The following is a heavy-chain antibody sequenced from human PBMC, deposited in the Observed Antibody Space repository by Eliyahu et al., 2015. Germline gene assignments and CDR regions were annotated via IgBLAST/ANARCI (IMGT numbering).Heavy chain of an antibody. CDR1: GXSFXGXY. V-gene: IGHV4-34*01. Sequence: QVQLQQWGAGLLKPSETLSLTCAVYGXSFXGXYWXWIRQPPGKGLEWIGEXNHSGSTNYNPSLKSRVTISVDTSKNQFSLKLSSVTAADTAVYYCARTKYYDFWSGYYRLYYFDYWGQGTLVTVSS. J-gene: IGHJ4*02. CDR3: ARTKYYDFWSGYYRLYYFDY. D-gene: IGHD3-3*01. CDR2: XNHSGST.